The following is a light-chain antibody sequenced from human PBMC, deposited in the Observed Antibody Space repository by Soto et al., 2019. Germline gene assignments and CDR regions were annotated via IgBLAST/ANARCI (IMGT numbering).Light chain of an antibody. CDR1: QGIKDY. CDR3: LQDFNYPWT. CDR2: GAS. J-gene: IGKJ1*01. Sequence: EIVMTQSPATLSVSPGERATLSCRASQGIKDYVAWFQQKPGQAPRLLIYGASTRATAIPARFSGSGSGTEFTLSISSLQSEDFAVYYCLQDFNYPWTFGQGTKVEI. V-gene: IGKV3-15*01.